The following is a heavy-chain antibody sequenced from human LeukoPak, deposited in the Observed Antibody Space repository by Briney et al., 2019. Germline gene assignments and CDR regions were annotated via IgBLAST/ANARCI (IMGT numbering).Heavy chain of an antibody. Sequence: PSETLSLTCTVSGGSISSGSYYWSWIRQPAGKGLEWIGRIYTSGSTNYKPSLKSRVTISVDTSKNQFSLKLSSVTAADTAVYYCAVVVPATIGFDAFDIWGQGTMVTVSS. J-gene: IGHJ3*02. D-gene: IGHD2-2*02. CDR3: AVVVPATIGFDAFDI. V-gene: IGHV4-61*02. CDR2: IYTSGST. CDR1: GGSISSGSYY.